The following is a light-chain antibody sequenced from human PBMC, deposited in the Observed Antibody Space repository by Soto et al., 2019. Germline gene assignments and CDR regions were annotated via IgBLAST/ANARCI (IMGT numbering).Light chain of an antibody. CDR3: LQDHDYPRT. CDR2: VAS. CDR1: QGIRNE. Sequence: AIQLPQSPSSLSASVGDRVTITCRASQGIRNELGWYQQRPGRTPKLLIYVASSLQSGVPSRFSASGSGTDFTLTISGLQPEDFATYYCLQDHDYPRTFGQGTKVDIK. J-gene: IGKJ1*01. V-gene: IGKV1-6*01.